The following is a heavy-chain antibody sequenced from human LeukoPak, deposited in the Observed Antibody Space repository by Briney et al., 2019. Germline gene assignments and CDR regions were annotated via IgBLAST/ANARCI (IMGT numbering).Heavy chain of an antibody. CDR1: GGSFSGYY. D-gene: IGHD3-22*01. J-gene: IGHJ4*02. CDR2: INHSGST. Sequence: SETLSLTCAVYGGSFSGYYWSWIRQPPGKGLEWIGEINHSGSTNYNPSLKSRVTISVDTSKNQFSLKLSSVTAADTAVYYCARGHDSSGYYYGGFDYWGQGTLVTVSS. CDR3: ARGHDSSGYYYGGFDY. V-gene: IGHV4-34*01.